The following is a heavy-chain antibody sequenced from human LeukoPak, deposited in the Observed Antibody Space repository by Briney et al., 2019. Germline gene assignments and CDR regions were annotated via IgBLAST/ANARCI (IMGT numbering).Heavy chain of an antibody. J-gene: IGHJ6*03. CDR2: ILDSGYST. CDR1: GFTFSSYA. D-gene: IGHD3-16*01. CDR3: AKLGGHPLHNYYVGV. Sequence: GGSLRLSCAASGFTFSSYAMSWVRQAPGKGLEWVSGILDSGYSTYYANSVKGRFTISRDNSNDTLYLQMNSLRAEDTAVYYCAKLGGHPLHNYYVGVWGKGTTVAVSS. V-gene: IGHV3-23*01.